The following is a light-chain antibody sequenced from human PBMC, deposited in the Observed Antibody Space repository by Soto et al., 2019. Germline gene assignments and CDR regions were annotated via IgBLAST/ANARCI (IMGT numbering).Light chain of an antibody. CDR1: QSVSSN. CDR2: GAS. V-gene: IGKV3-15*01. J-gene: IGKJ4*01. Sequence: EIVMTQSPATLSVSPGERATLYCSASQSVSSNLAWYQQKPGQAPRLLIYGASTRATGIPARFSGSGSGTEFTLTISSLQSEDFAVYYCQQYNNWPPVTFGGGTKVDIK. CDR3: QQYNNWPPVT.